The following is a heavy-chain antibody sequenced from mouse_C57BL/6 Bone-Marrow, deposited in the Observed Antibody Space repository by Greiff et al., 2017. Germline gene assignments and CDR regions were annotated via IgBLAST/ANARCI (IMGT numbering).Heavy chain of an antibody. Sequence: QSGPELVKPGASVKISCKASGYTFIDYYINWVKQWPGLGLEWIGWIYPGSGNTKYNEKFKGKATLTVDTSSSTAYMQLSSLTSEDSAVYFCARGPHYYYGSSYFDYWGQGTTLTVSS. CDR1: GYTFIDYY. V-gene: IGHV1-84*01. D-gene: IGHD1-1*01. CDR3: ARGPHYYYGSSYFDY. J-gene: IGHJ2*01. CDR2: IYPGSGNT.